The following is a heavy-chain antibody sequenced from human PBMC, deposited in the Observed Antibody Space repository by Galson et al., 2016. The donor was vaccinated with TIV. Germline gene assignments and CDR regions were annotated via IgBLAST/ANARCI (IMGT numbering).Heavy chain of an antibody. CDR1: TFTVNNNY. D-gene: IGHD4-23*01. J-gene: IGHJ6*02. CDR2: ISGGGAT. CDR3: ARDRRFCGNECFLHYYYGMDV. Sequence: SLRLSCAASTFTVNNNYMSWVRLAPGRGLEWVSIISGGGATNYADSVKGRSTISRDNSKTVLYLQMSRLRVEDTALYYCARDRRFCGNECFLHYYYGMDVWGQGTPVTVSS. V-gene: IGHV3-66*02.